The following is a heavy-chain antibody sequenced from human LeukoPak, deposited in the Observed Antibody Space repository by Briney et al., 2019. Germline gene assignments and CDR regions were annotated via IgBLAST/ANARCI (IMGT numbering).Heavy chain of an antibody. CDR3: ARGVSRSSNTFTGYDY. CDR1: GGTFTSYA. CDR2: SIPIFGTA. D-gene: IGHD3-16*01. V-gene: IGHV1-69*13. J-gene: IGHJ4*02. Sequence: GASVKVSCKASGGTFTSYAISWVGQAPGQGLEWRGGSIPIFGTANYAQKFQGRVTITADESTSTAYMELSSLRSEDTAVYYCARGVSRSSNTFTGYDYWGQGTLVTVSS.